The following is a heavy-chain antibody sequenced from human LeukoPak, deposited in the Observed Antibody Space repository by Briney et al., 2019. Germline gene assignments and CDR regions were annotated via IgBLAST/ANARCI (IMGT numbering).Heavy chain of an antibody. J-gene: IGHJ4*02. CDR1: GYSFTSYY. Sequence: ASVKVSRKASGYSFTSYYIHWVRQAPGQGLEWMGLIDPSGGSKSYAQKFQGRVTVTRDTSTSTIYMELSSLRSDDTAVYYCAGEERYCSSTTCSFDFWGQGSLVTVSS. D-gene: IGHD2-2*01. CDR3: AGEERYCSSTTCSFDF. CDR2: IDPSGGSK. V-gene: IGHV1-46*03.